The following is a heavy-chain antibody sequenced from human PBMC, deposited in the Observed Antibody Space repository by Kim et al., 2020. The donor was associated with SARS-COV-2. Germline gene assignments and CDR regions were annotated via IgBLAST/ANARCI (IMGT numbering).Heavy chain of an antibody. Sequence: YSQKFQGRVTITRDTSASTAYMELSSLRSEDTAVYYCASYRLGPGSFFDYWGQGTLVTVSS. D-gene: IGHD3-10*01. J-gene: IGHJ4*02. CDR3: ASYRLGPGSFFDY. V-gene: IGHV1-3*01.